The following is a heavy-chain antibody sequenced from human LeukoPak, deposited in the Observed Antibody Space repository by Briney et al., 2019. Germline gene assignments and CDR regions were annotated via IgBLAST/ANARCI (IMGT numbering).Heavy chain of an antibody. CDR2: IYPGDSDT. V-gene: IGHV5-51*01. CDR1: GYNFTSYW. D-gene: IGHD5-24*01. CDR3: ARPRDADSYYFDY. J-gene: IGHJ4*02. Sequence: GESLKISCKGSGYNFTSYWIGWVRQMPGKGLEWMGIIYPGDSDTRYSPSFQGQVTISADKSISTAYLQWSSLKASDTAMYYCARPRDADSYYFDYWGQGTLVTVSS.